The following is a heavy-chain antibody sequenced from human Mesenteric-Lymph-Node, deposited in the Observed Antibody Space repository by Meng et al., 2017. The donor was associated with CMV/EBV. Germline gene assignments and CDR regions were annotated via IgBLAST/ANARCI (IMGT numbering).Heavy chain of an antibody. V-gene: IGHV4-39*07. J-gene: IGHJ5*02. D-gene: IGHD2-2*01. CDR3: ARDGCCSSTPCKRWFDP. CDR2: IYYSGST. Sequence: GSLRLSCTVSGGSISSSSYYWGWIRQPPGKGLEWIGSIYYSGSTYYNPSLKSRVTISVDTSKNQFSLKLSSVTAADTAVYYCARDGCCSSTPCKRWFDPWGQGTLVTVSS. CDR1: GGSISSSSYY.